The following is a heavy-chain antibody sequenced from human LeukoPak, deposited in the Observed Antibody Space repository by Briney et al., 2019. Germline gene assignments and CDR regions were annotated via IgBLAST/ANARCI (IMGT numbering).Heavy chain of an antibody. CDR2: ISAHNGHT. D-gene: IGHD2-15*01. CDR3: ARDEDRGYCSDGSCYPGGKMDY. Sequence: GASVKVSCKASGYTFPSYGISWVRQAPGQGLEWMGWISAHNGHTNCAQKFQGRVTMTTDTSTSTAYMELRSLTSDDTAVYYCARDEDRGYCSDGSCYPGGKMDYWGQGTLVTVSS. J-gene: IGHJ4*02. V-gene: IGHV1-18*01. CDR1: GYTFPSYG.